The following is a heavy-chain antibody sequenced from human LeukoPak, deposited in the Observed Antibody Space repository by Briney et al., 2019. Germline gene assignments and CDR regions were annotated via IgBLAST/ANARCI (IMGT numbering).Heavy chain of an antibody. J-gene: IGHJ4*01. CDR2: IYYSGST. Sequence: SETLSLTCTVSGGSISSSSYYWGWIRQPPGKGLEWIGSIYYSGSTNYNPSLKSRVTISVDTSNNQFSLKLNSVTAADTAVYYCARGRASSWRYAYFDYWGQEPWSPSPQ. D-gene: IGHD6-13*01. V-gene: IGHV4-39*07. CDR3: ARGRASSWRYAYFDY. CDR1: GGSISSSSYY.